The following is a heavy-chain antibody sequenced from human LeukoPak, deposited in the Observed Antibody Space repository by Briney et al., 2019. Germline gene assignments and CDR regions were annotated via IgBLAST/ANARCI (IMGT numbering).Heavy chain of an antibody. D-gene: IGHD5-18*01. Sequence: GGSLRLSCAASGFTFSSYSMNWVRQAPGKGLEWVSSISSSSSYIYYADSVKGRFTISRDNAKNSLYLQMNSLRAEDTAVYYCARDPSVGDTAMEPFDYWGQGTLVTVSS. J-gene: IGHJ4*02. V-gene: IGHV3-21*01. CDR2: ISSSSSYI. CDR1: GFTFSSYS. CDR3: ARDPSVGDTAMEPFDY.